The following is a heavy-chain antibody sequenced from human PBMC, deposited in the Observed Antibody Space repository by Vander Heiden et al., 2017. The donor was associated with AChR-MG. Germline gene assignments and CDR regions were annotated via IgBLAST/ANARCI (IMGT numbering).Heavy chain of an antibody. J-gene: IGHJ6*02. Sequence: QVQLQQWGAGLLKPSETLSLTCAVYGGSFSGYYWSWIRQPPGKGLEWIGEINHSRDTNYNPSLKSRVTLSVDTSKNQFSLNLRSVTAADTAIYYCARRQALHNYYYGMAVWGQGTTVTVSS. CDR1: GGSFSGYY. CDR3: ARRQALHNYYYGMAV. CDR2: INHSRDT. V-gene: IGHV4-34*02.